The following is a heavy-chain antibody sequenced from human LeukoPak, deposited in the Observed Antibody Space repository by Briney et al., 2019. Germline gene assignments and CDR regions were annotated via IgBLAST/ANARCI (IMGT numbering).Heavy chain of an antibody. CDR3: AKSVHSSSWYSNDY. CDR2: ISAYNGNT. CDR1: GYTFTSYG. Sequence: ASVKVSCKASGYTFTSYGISWVRQAPGQGLEWMGWISAYNGNTNYAQKLQGRVNMTTDTSTSTAYMELRSLRSDDTAVYYCAKSVHSSSWYSNDYWGQGTLVTVSS. D-gene: IGHD6-13*01. V-gene: IGHV1-18*01. J-gene: IGHJ4*02.